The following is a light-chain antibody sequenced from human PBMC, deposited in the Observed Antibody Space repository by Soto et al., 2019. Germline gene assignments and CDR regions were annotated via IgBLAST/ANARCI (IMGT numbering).Light chain of an antibody. CDR2: EVN. CDR3: SSYGGYNNVV. Sequence: QSALPQPPSASGSPGQSVTICCTGTSTDVGGYNYVSWFQQHPGKAPKLIIHEVNQRPSGVPDRFSGYKSGNTASLTVSGLQAEDEGTYYCSSYGGYNNVVFGTGTKVTVL. J-gene: IGLJ1*01. V-gene: IGLV2-8*01. CDR1: STDVGGYNY.